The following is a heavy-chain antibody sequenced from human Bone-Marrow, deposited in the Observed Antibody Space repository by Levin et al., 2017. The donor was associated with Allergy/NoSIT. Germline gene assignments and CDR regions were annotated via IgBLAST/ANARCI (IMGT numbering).Heavy chain of an antibody. D-gene: IGHD3-16*01. CDR3: GLGQFSYGLVH. CDR1: SGSISFYY. J-gene: IGHJ4*02. V-gene: IGHV4-59*01. CDR2: LYYSGNT. Sequence: SCTVSSGSISFYYWSWIRQPPGKGLEWIGYLYYSGNTNYNPSLKSRVTMSVDTSKNQFSLNLNSVTAADTAVYYCGLGQFSYGLVHWGQGTLVTVSS.